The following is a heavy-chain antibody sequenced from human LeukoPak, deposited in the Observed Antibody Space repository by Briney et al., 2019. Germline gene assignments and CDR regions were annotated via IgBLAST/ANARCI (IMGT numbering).Heavy chain of an antibody. D-gene: IGHD2-15*01. V-gene: IGHV3-23*01. CDR1: GFTFSSYA. J-gene: IGHJ4*02. CDR2: ISGSGGST. CDR3: AKGYCSGGSCYYFDY. Sequence: GGSLRLSCAASGFTFSSYAMSWVRQAPGMGLEWVSAISGSGGSTYYADSVKGRFTISRDNSKNTLYLQMNSLRAEDTAVYYCAKGYCSGGSCYYFDYWGQGTLVTVSS.